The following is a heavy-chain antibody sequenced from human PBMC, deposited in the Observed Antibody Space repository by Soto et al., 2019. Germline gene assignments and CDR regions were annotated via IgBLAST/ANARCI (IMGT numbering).Heavy chain of an antibody. V-gene: IGHV1-69*13. CDR1: GYTFTSYA. J-gene: IGHJ5*02. CDR3: ARSYSSYVFDWFDP. Sequence: SVKVSCKASGYTFTSYAISWVRQAPGQGLEWMGGIIAIFGTANYAQKLQGRVTITADASTSTAYMELSSLRSADTAVYYCARSYSSYVFDWFDPWGQGTLVTVSS. D-gene: IGHD6-6*01. CDR2: IIAIFGTA.